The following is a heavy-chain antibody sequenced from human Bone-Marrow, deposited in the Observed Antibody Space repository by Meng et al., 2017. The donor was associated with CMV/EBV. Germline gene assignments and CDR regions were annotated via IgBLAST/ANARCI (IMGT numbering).Heavy chain of an antibody. V-gene: IGHV1-8*01. CDR1: GYTFTNYD. D-gene: IGHD6-13*01. CDR3: AYSSSWYDY. CDR2: MNPNSGNA. J-gene: IGHJ4*02. Sequence: ASVKVSCKPSGYTFTNYDINWVRQATGQGLEWMGWMNPNSGNAGYAQKFQGRVTMTRDTSISTAYMELSRLRSDDTAVYYCAYSSSWYDYWGQGTLVTVSS.